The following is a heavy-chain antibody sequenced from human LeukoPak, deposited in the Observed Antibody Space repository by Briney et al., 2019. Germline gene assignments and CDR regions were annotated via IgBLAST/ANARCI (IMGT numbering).Heavy chain of an antibody. CDR2: IVVGSGNT. CDR1: GFTFTSSA. Sequence: SVKVSCKASGFTFTSSAMQWVRQARGQRLEWIGWIVVGSGNTNYAQKFQERVTITRDMSTSTAYMELSSLRSEDTAVYYCAAGAYGGNFAFDIWGQGTMVTVSS. CDR3: AAGAYGGNFAFDI. J-gene: IGHJ3*02. V-gene: IGHV1-58*02. D-gene: IGHD4-23*01.